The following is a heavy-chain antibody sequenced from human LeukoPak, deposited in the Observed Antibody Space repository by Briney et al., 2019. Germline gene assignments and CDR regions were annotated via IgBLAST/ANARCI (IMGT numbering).Heavy chain of an antibody. CDR2: IKQDGSEK. J-gene: IGHJ6*02. D-gene: IGHD3-3*01. CDR3: AKYQGITTSGVITPNGMDV. Sequence: GGSLRLSCAASGFTFSNYWMTWVRQAPGKGLEWVANIKQDGSEKYYVDSVKGRFTLSRDNAKNSLYLQMNSLRAEDTAVYYCAKYQGITTSGVITPNGMDVWGQGTTVTVSS. CDR1: GFTFSNYW. V-gene: IGHV3-7*01.